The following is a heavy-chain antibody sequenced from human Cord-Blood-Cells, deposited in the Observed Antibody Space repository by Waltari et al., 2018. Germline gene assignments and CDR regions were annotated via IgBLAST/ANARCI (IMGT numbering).Heavy chain of an antibody. J-gene: IGHJ3*02. D-gene: IGHD1-26*01. CDR2: ILPSLGTA. CDR1: GGTFSSYA. Sequence: QVQLVQSGAEVKKPGSSVKVSCKASGGTFSSYAISWVRQAPGQGLEWQGGILPSLGTANYGQKFQGRVTSPAAESTRTAYRGLSSLRSEDTAVYYCARGSGSYVDAFDIWGQGTMVTVSS. CDR3: ARGSGSYVDAFDI. V-gene: IGHV1-69*01.